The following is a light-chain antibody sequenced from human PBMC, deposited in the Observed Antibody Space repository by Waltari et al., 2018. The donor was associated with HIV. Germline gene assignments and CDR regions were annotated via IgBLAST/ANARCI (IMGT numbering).Light chain of an antibody. J-gene: IGLJ2*01. CDR1: NIERKS. Sequence: SSRLTQPPSVSVAPGETATITCGAINIERKSVHGYPQKAGQAPMVVMSYDTDRPAGIAERFSGFNSGHSATLIISRVGAGDEADYYCQVLDSATDHVLFGGGTRLTVL. CDR2: YDT. CDR3: QVLDSATDHVL. V-gene: IGLV3-21*04.